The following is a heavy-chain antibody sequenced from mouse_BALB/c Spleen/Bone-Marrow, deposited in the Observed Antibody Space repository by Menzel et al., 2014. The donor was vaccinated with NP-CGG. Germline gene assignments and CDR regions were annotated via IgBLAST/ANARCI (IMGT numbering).Heavy chain of an antibody. CDR2: ISSGGGNT. CDR1: GFTFSSYT. V-gene: IGHV5-9*03. D-gene: IGHD2-4*01. J-gene: IGHJ2*01. Sequence: EVKLVESGGGLVKPGGSLKLSCAASGFTFSSYTMSWVRQTPERRLEWVATISSGGGNTYYPDSVKGRFTISRDNAKNXLYLQMSSLRSEDTALYYCARYMITTSYFDYWGQGTTLTVSS. CDR3: ARYMITTSYFDY.